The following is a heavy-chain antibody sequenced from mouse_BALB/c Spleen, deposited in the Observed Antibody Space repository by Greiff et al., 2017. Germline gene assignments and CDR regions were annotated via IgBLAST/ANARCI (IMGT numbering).Heavy chain of an antibody. CDR3: ARDLLSSYYFDY. CDR1: GFSLTSYG. CDR2: IWAGGST. Sequence: VQVVESGPGLVAPSQSLSITCTVSGFSLTSYGVHWVRQPPGKGLEWLGVIWAGGSTNYNSALMSRLSISKDNSKSQVFLKMNSLQTDDTAMYYCARDLLSSYYFDYWGQGTTLTVSS. J-gene: IGHJ2*01. V-gene: IGHV2-9*02. D-gene: IGHD2-10*01.